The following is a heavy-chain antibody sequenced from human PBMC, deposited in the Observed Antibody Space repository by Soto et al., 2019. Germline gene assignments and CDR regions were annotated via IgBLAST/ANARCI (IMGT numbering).Heavy chain of an antibody. CDR3: ARWGTTGGLDV. CDR1: GFTFRRYV. J-gene: IGHJ4*02. CDR2: TSYDGSNK. D-gene: IGHD3-16*01. V-gene: IGHV3-30*19. Sequence: QVQLGESGGGVVQPGTSLRLSCVGSGFTFRRYVIHWVRQAPGKGLEWVALTSYDGSNKYYDDSVKGRFTISRDNSRNTVDLQRDNLRLEDTALYYGARWGTTGGLDVWGQGTLVSVSS.